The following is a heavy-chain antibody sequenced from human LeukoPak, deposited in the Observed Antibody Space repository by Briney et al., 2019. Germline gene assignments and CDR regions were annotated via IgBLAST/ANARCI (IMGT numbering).Heavy chain of an antibody. CDR1: GGSFSGYY. V-gene: IGHV4-34*01. J-gene: IGHJ4*02. Sequence: SETLSLTCAVYGGSFSGYYWSWIRQPPGKGLEWIGEINHSGSTNYNPSLKSRVTISVDTSKNQFSLKLSSVTAADTAVYYCARSPWCYYGSGSYYNAPKYFDYWGQGTLVTVSS. D-gene: IGHD3-10*01. CDR3: ARSPWCYYGSGSYYNAPKYFDY. CDR2: INHSGST.